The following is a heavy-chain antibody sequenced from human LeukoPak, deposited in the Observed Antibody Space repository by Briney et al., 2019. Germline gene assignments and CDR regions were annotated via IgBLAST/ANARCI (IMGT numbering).Heavy chain of an antibody. CDR2: IYTSGSTINNPSLKNT. CDR1: GDSISSGSYY. J-gene: IGHJ3*02. CDR3: ARDTALWTFDI. V-gene: IGHV4-61*02. D-gene: IGHD2-21*02. Sequence: SHTLSLTCTVSGDSISSGSYYWTWIRQPAGKGLEWIGRIYTSGSTINNPSLKNTNYNPSLKSRLTMSVDRSKNQFSLKMTSVTAADTAMYYCARDTALWTFDIWGQGTMVTVSS.